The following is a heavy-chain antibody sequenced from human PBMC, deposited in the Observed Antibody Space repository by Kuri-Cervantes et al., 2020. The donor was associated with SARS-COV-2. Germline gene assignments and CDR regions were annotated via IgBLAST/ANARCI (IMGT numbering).Heavy chain of an antibody. CDR1: GGSFSGYY. CDR3: ARGGWWGYYGSGSYYLFDY. CDR2: INHSGST. J-gene: IGHJ4*02. Sequence: ESLKISCAVYGGSFSGYYWSWIRQPPGKGLEWIGEINHSGSTNYNPSLKSRVTISVDTSKNQFSLKLSSVTAADTAVYYCARGGWWGYYGSGSYYLFDYWGQGTRVTCAS. D-gene: IGHD3-10*01. V-gene: IGHV4-34*01.